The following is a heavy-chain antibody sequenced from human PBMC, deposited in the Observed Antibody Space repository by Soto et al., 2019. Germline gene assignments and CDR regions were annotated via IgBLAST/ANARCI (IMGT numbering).Heavy chain of an antibody. V-gene: IGHV3-9*01. J-gene: IGHJ4*02. D-gene: IGHD3-16*01. CDR1: GFTFDDYA. CDR3: AKDTAEYDYIWGSK. CDR2: ISWNSGSI. Sequence: DVQLVESGGGLVQPGRSLRLSCAASGFTFDDYAMHWVRQAPGKGLEWVSGISWNSGSIGYADSVKGRFTISRDNAKNSLYLQMNSLRAEDTALYYCAKDTAEYDYIWGSKWGQGTLVTVSS.